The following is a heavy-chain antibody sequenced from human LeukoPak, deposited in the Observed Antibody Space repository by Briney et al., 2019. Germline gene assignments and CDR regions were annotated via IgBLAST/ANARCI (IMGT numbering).Heavy chain of an antibody. J-gene: IGHJ4*02. CDR3: ARDRYSYVSGPHVPPDY. Sequence: GGSLRLSCAASGFTFSDYYMSWIRQAPGKGLEWVSYISSSGRTIYYADSVKGRFTISRDNAKNSLYLQMNSLRAEDTAVCYCARDRYSYVSGPHVPPDYWGQGTLVTVSS. D-gene: IGHD5-18*01. V-gene: IGHV3-11*04. CDR2: ISSSGRTI. CDR1: GFTFSDYY.